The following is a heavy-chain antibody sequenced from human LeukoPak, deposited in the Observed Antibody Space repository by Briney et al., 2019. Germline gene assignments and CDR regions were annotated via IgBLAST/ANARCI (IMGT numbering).Heavy chain of an antibody. D-gene: IGHD2-2*01. Sequence: GRSLRPSCAASGFTFSSYAMHWVRQAPGKGLEWVAVISYDGSNKYYADSVKGRFTISRDNSKNTLYLQMNSLRAEDTAVYYCARDGYQLLWVDAFDIWGQGTMVTVSS. CDR2: ISYDGSNK. J-gene: IGHJ3*02. CDR3: ARDGYQLLWVDAFDI. CDR1: GFTFSSYA. V-gene: IGHV3-30-3*01.